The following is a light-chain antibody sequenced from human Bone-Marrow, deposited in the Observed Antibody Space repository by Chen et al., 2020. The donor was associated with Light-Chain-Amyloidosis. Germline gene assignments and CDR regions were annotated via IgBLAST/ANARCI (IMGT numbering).Light chain of an antibody. CDR3: SSYAGSTIFFV. V-gene: IGLV2-23*02. J-gene: IGLJ1*01. CDR2: DVN. Sequence: QSALTQPASVSGAPGQAITTSCTGTSSAVGNYNLVSWYQHHPGKAPTLIISDVNNRPSGVSNRFSGAKSGNTASLTISGLQAEDEADYYCSSYAGSTIFFVFGTGTKVTVL. CDR1: SSAVGNYNL.